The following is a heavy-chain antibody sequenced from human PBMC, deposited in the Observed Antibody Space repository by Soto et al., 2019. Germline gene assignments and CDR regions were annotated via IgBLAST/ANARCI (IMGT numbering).Heavy chain of an antibody. J-gene: IGHJ5*02. CDR1: GFTFSGYW. Sequence: EMQLVESGGGLVQPGGSLRLACTASGFTFSGYWMNWVRQAPGKGLEWVARIKQDGSEEHYVDSVKGRFTISRDNANNSVYLQMNSLRAEDTAVXXXXXXXXLRPARIRGLXXXXPWGQ. CDR3: XXXXXLRPARIRGLXXXXP. V-gene: IGHV3-7*03. CDR2: IKQDGSEE. D-gene: IGHD6-6*01.